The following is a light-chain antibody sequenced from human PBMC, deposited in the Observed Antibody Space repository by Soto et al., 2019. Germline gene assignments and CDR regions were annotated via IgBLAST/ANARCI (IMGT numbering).Light chain of an antibody. CDR3: QQYNGWPFT. Sequence: EIVMTQXPXTLSVSPGERATLSCRASQSVSSHLAWYQQKPGQAPRLLIYGASTRATGVPARFSGXXXXXXXXXTISSLQSEDFAVYYCQQYNGWPFTFGQGTKLEIK. J-gene: IGKJ2*01. CDR2: GAS. V-gene: IGKV3-15*01. CDR1: QSVSSH.